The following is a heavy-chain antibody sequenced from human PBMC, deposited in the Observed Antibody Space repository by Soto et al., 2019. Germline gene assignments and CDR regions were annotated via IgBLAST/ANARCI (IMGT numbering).Heavy chain of an antibody. V-gene: IGHV3-23*01. CDR2: ITGNAANT. Sequence: WWSLRLSCSAPRFTFGGYAMSWFRQAPGKGLEWVSGITGNAANTVYADSVKGRFTISRDNSKNALYLQLNSLRAEDTAVYFCAKAARDCGGDCYSSYFDSWGQGALVTVSS. J-gene: IGHJ4*02. CDR1: RFTFGGYA. CDR3: AKAARDCGGDCYSSYFDS. D-gene: IGHD2-21*02.